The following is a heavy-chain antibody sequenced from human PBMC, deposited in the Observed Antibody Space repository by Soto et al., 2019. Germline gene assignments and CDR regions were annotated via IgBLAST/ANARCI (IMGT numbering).Heavy chain of an antibody. CDR2: FIPIFGAA. CDR3: ASPRDNYYCNGMDV. Sequence: QVQLVQSGAEVKKPGSSVKVSCKASGGSFSSYAISWVRQAPGQGLEWMGGFIPIFGAAHYAQNFQSRVTIAADESTSTAYMELSSRRSEDTAVYYCASPRDNYYCNGMDVWGQGTTVTVS. CDR1: GGSFSSYA. J-gene: IGHJ6*02. D-gene: IGHD3-10*01. V-gene: IGHV1-69*12.